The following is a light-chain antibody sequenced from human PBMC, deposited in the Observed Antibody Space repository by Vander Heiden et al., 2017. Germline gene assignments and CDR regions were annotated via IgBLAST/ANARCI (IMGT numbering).Light chain of an antibody. V-gene: IGLV3-19*01. CDR3: NSRDSSGNHLV. CDR2: GKN. Sequence: SSEPTQDPAVSVALGQTARITCQGDSLRSYYASWYQQKPGQAPVLVIYGKNNRPSGIPDRFSGSSSGNTASLAITGAQAEDEADYYCNSRDSSGNHLVFGGGTKLTVL. J-gene: IGLJ2*01. CDR1: SLRSYY.